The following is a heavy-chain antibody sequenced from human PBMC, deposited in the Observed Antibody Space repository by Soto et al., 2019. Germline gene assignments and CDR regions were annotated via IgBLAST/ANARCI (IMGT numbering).Heavy chain of an antibody. CDR3: EKYARPKRGYYYYGMDV. CDR1: GGTFSSYA. Sequence: QVQLVQSGAAVKKPGASVKVTCKASGGTFSSYAISWVRQAPGQGLEWMGGIIPIFGTANYAQKFQGRVTITANVSTSTAYMVLSGLRSEDTAVSYCEKYARPKRGYYYYGMDVWGQGTTVTVAS. V-gene: IGHV1-69*01. D-gene: IGHD2-2*01. CDR2: IIPIFGTA. J-gene: IGHJ6*02.